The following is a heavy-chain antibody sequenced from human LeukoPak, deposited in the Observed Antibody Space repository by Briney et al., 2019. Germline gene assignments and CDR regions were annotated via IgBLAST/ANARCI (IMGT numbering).Heavy chain of an antibody. CDR3: AKRPWYYYDSSGYPDY. Sequence: GGSLRLSCAASGFTFSSYGVHWVRQAPGKGLEWVAFIRYDGSNKYYADSVKGRFTISRDNSKNTLYLQMNSLRAEDTAVYYCAKRPWYYYDSSGYPDYWGQGTLVTVSS. CDR2: IRYDGSNK. V-gene: IGHV3-30*02. CDR1: GFTFSSYG. D-gene: IGHD3-22*01. J-gene: IGHJ4*02.